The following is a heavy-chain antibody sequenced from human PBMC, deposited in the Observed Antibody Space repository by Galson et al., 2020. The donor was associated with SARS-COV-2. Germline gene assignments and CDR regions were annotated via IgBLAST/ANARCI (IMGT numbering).Heavy chain of an antibody. J-gene: IGHJ2*01. V-gene: IGHV1-69*13. CDR1: GGTFSSYA. D-gene: IGHD6-13*01. CDR2: IIPIFGTA. Sequence: SVKVSCKAPGGTFSSYAISWVRQAPGQGLEWMGGIIPIFGTANYAQKFQGRVTITADESTSTAYMELSSLRSEDTAVYCCARGGWQQLMMSWYFDLWGRGTLVTVSS. CDR3: ARGGWQQLMMSWYFDL.